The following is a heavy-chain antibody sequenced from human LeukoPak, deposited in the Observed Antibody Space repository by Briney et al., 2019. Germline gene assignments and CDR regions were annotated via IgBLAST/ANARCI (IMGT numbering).Heavy chain of an antibody. CDR1: GFTFRDYY. J-gene: IGHJ5*02. V-gene: IGHV3-11*01. CDR2: IGSSGSTI. D-gene: IGHD6-13*01. Sequence: GGSLRLSCAASGFTFRDYYMTWIREAPGKGLEWGSYIGSSGSTIYYADSVKGRFTNSRDNAKNSLYLQMNSLRAEDTAVYYCARIIAVGGTDWFDPWGQGTLVTVSS. CDR3: ARIIAVGGTDWFDP.